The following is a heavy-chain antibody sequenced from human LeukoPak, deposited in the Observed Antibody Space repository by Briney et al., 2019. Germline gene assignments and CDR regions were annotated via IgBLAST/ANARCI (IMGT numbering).Heavy chain of an antibody. CDR3: ARMYYDFWSGLVGSQRTNYYYYYMDV. V-gene: IGHV1-69*01. Sequence: SVKVSCKASGGTFSSYAISWVRQAPGQGLEWMGGIIPIFGTANYAQKFQGRVTITAYESTSTAYMELRSLRSEDTAVYYCARMYYDFWSGLVGSQRTNYYYYYMDVWGKGTTVTVSS. D-gene: IGHD3-3*01. J-gene: IGHJ6*03. CDR1: GGTFSSYA. CDR2: IIPIFGTA.